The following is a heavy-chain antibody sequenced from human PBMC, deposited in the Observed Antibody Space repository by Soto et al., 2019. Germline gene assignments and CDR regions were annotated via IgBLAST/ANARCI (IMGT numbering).Heavy chain of an antibody. J-gene: IGHJ2*01. CDR3: ARLYSGSPYWYFDL. CDR2: IIPLFGTS. V-gene: IGHV1-69*06. Sequence: QVQLVQSGAEVKKPGSSVKVSCKVSGGTFSSYAISWVRQAPGRGLEWMGQIIPLFGTSKYAQKFQGRVTITADKSTSSAYMELSSLKSEDTAFYYCARLYSGSPYWYFDLWGRGTLVTVSS. D-gene: IGHD1-26*01. CDR1: GGTFSSYA.